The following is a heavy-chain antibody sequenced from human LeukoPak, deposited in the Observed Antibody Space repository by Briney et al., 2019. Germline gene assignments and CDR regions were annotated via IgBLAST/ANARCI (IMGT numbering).Heavy chain of an antibody. J-gene: IGHJ4*02. CDR3: AKSVSVHGCALAYCGGECYPFDY. CDR2: ISGSGGST. D-gene: IGHD2-21*01. CDR1: GFTFSSYA. Sequence: GGSLRLSCAASGFTFSSYAMSWVRQGPGKGLEWVSAISGSGGSTYYADSVKGRFTISRDNSKNTLYLQMNSLRAEDTAVYYCAKSVSVHGCALAYCGGECYPFDYWGQGTLVTVSS. V-gene: IGHV3-23*01.